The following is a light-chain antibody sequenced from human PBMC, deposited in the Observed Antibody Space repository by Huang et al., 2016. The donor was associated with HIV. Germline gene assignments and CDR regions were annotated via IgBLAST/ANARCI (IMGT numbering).Light chain of an antibody. V-gene: IGKV1-27*01. Sequence: DIEMTQSPPSLSASIGDRVTLTCRASHDISTFLALYQQKTGSPPKLLIYGASILQSGGPSRFRGSGSGTDFTLTINSLQPEDVANYYCQKYDSAPRTFGQGTKVEVK. CDR3: QKYDSAPRT. CDR2: GAS. J-gene: IGKJ1*01. CDR1: HDISTF.